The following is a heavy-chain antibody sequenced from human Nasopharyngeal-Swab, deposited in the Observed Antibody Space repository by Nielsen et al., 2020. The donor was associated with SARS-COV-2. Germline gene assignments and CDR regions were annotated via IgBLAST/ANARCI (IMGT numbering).Heavy chain of an antibody. J-gene: IGHJ5*02. CDR1: GFTFSSYS. V-gene: IGHV3-48*02. Sequence: GGSLRLSYAASGFTFSSYSMNWVRQAPGKGLEWVSYISSSSSTIYYADSVKGRFTISRDNAKNSLYLQMNSLRDEDTAVYYCARDDYSTNGAHNWFDPWGQGTLVTVSS. D-gene: IGHD4-11*01. CDR2: ISSSSSTI. CDR3: ARDDYSTNGAHNWFDP.